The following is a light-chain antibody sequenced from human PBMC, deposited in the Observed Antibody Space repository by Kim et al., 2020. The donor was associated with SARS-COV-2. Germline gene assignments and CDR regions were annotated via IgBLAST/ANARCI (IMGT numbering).Light chain of an antibody. J-gene: IGKJ1*01. CDR2: DAS. CDR3: HQYNKWPQGT. V-gene: IGKV3-15*01. CDR1: QTVRNK. Sequence: DIVMTQSPATLSVSPGESATLSCRASQTVRNKLAWYQQKPGQAPRLLIYDASARATDIPARFSGSGSGTEFTLTISSLQSEDFAVYYCHQYNKWPQGTFGQGPKVDIK.